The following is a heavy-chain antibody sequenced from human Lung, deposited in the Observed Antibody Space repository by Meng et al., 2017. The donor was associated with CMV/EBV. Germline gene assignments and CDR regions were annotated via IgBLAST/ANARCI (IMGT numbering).Heavy chain of an antibody. J-gene: IGHJ4*02. CDR1: GGTFSNYA. CDR3: ARASYYGSGSYYHFDS. Sequence: SXXVSXXASGGTFSNYAVSWVRQAPGEGLEWMGGIIPLYATANYAQRFQGRVTITTDESTSTAYMEVSSLRSEDTAVYYCARASYYGSGSYYHFDSWGQGTXVTVAS. D-gene: IGHD3-10*01. CDR2: IIPLYATA. V-gene: IGHV1-69*05.